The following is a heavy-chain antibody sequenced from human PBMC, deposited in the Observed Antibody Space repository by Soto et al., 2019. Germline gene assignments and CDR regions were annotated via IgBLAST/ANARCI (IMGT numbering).Heavy chain of an antibody. CDR1: GGTFSSYA. J-gene: IGHJ6*02. D-gene: IGHD3-22*01. Sequence: RASVKVSCKASGGTFSSYAISWVRQAPGQGLEWMGGIIPIFGTANYAQKFQGRVTITADESTSTAYMELSSLRSEDTAVYYCASPDDSSGYYPPYYYGMDVWGQGTTVTVSS. V-gene: IGHV1-69*13. CDR2: IIPIFGTA. CDR3: ASPDDSSGYYPPYYYGMDV.